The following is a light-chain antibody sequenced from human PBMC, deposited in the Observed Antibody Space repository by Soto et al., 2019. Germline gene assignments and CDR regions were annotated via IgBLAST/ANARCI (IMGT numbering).Light chain of an antibody. CDR3: SSYTSSFSYV. CDR2: DVS. Sequence: QSALTQPASVSGSPGQSITISCTGTSSDVGAYKYVSWYQQHPGKAPKLMIYDVSDRPSGVSNRFSGSKSGNTAPLTISGLQADDEADYYCSSYTSSFSYVFGTGTKLTVL. CDR1: SSDVGAYKY. J-gene: IGLJ1*01. V-gene: IGLV2-14*01.